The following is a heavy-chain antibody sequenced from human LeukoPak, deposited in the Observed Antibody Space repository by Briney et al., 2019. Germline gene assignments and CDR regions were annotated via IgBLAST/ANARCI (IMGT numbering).Heavy chain of an antibody. CDR2: IYYSGST. J-gene: IGHJ6*02. V-gene: IGHV4-31*03. CDR3: ARFPLYYYYGMDV. CDR1: GGSINDYY. Sequence: SETLSPTCTVSGGSINDYYWSWIRQHPGKGLEWIGYIYYSGSTYYNPSLKSRVTISVDTSKNQFSLKLSSVTAADTAVYYCARFPLYYYYGMDVWGQGTTVTVSS.